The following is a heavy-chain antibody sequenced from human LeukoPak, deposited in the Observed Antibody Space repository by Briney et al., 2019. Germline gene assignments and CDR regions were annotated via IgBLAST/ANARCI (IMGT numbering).Heavy chain of an antibody. CDR1: GFTFSGSA. CDR3: TRREPDYGEYGTPFDY. D-gene: IGHD4-17*01. J-gene: IGHJ4*02. CDR2: IRSKANSYAT. Sequence: PGGSLRLSCAASGFTFSGSAMHWVRQASGRGLEWVGRIRSKANSYATAYAASVKGRFTISRDDPKSTAYLQMNSLKPEDTAVYYCTRREPDYGEYGTPFDYGGQGTLVTVSS. V-gene: IGHV3-73*01.